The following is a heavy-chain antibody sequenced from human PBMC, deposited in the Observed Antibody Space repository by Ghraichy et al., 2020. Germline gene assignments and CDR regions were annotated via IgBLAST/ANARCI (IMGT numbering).Heavy chain of an antibody. CDR1: GGTFSSYA. J-gene: IGHJ6*02. CDR2: IIPIFGTA. CDR3: ARDQLGGWGYYYYGMDV. D-gene: IGHD7-27*01. V-gene: IGHV1-69*13. Sequence: SVKVSRKASGGTFSSYAISWVRQAPGQGLEWMGGIIPIFGTANYAQKFQGRVTITADESTSTAYMELSSLRSEDTAVYYCARDQLGGWGYYYYGMDVWGQGTTVTVSS.